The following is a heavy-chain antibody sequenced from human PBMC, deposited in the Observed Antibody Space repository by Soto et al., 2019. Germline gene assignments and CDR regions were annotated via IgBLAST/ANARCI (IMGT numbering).Heavy chain of an antibody. CDR3: ASGRGRYFYYGMDV. CDR2: IHSDGSST. V-gene: IGHV3-74*01. CDR1: GFTFSYYW. J-gene: IGHJ6*02. D-gene: IGHD1-26*01. Sequence: PGGSLRLSCAASGFTFSYYWMHWVRQAPGQGLVWVSRIHSDGSSTTYADSVKGRFTISRDNAKNTLYLQMNSLRAEDTAVYYCASGRGRYFYYGMDVWGQGTTVTVSS.